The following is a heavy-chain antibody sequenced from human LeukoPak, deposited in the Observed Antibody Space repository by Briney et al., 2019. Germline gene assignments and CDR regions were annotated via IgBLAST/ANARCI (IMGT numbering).Heavy chain of an antibody. Sequence: SETLSLTCTVSGGSISSSSYYWGWIRQPPGKELQWIASVYYSGRTNYSPSLKSRVTISVDTSDNQFSLQLNSVTAADMAVYYCARQGSAYYFDFWGQGLLVTVSS. D-gene: IGHD2-15*01. CDR3: ARQGSAYYFDF. V-gene: IGHV4-39*01. CDR1: GGSISSSSYY. CDR2: VYYSGRT. J-gene: IGHJ4*02.